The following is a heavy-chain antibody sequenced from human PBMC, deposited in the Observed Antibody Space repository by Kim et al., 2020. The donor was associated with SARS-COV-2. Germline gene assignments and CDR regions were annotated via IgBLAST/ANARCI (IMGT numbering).Heavy chain of an antibody. J-gene: IGHJ4*02. V-gene: IGHV1-46*01. CDR3: ASLDDFDY. Sequence: GGSTSYEQKFQGRVTMTRDTSTSTVYMELSSLRSEDTAVYYCASLDDFDYWGQGTLVTVSS. CDR2: GGST.